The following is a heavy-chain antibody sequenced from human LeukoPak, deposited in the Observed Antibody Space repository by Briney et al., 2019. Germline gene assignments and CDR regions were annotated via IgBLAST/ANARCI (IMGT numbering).Heavy chain of an antibody. V-gene: IGHV3-23*01. Sequence: GGSLRLSCEASGFTFSSYAMSWVRQAPGKGLEWVSAISGSGGSTYYADSVKGRFTISGDNSKNTLYLQMNSLRAEDTAVYYCAKVVKGVTMIVVVITEYYFDYWGQGTLVTVSS. CDR1: GFTFSSYA. CDR3: AKVVKGVTMIVVVITEYYFDY. D-gene: IGHD3-22*01. CDR2: ISGSGGST. J-gene: IGHJ4*02.